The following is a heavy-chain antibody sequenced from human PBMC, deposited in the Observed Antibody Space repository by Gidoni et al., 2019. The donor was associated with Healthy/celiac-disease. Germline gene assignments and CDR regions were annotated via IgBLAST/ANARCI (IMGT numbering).Heavy chain of an antibody. CDR1: GYTFTSYY. CDR3: ARDDISWGMDV. Sequence: QVQLVQSGAEVKKPGASVKVSCKASGYTFTSYYMHWVRQATGQGLEWMGISNPSGGSTSYAQKFQGRVTMTRDTSTSTVYMELSSLRSEDTAVYYCARDDISWGMDVWGQGTTVTVSS. V-gene: IGHV1-46*01. CDR2: SNPSGGST. D-gene: IGHD3-9*01. J-gene: IGHJ6*02.